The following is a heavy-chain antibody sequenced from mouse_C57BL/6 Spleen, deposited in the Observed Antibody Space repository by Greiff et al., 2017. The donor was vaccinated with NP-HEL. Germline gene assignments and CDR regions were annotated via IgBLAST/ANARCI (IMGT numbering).Heavy chain of an antibody. Sequence: EVQVVESGGGLVKPGGSLKLSCAASGFTFSDYGMHWVRQAPEKGLAWVAYISSGSSTIYYADTVTGRFTISRDNAKNTLFLQMTSLRSEDTAMYYCARDYYSAYWGQGTLGTVS. V-gene: IGHV5-17*01. D-gene: IGHD1-1*01. CDR1: GFTFSDYG. CDR3: ARDYYSAY. J-gene: IGHJ3*01. CDR2: ISSGSSTI.